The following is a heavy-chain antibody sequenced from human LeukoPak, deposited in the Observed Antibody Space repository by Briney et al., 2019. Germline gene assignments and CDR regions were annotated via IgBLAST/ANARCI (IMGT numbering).Heavy chain of an antibody. D-gene: IGHD3-22*01. CDR3: ARGPYSYDSSGAFDI. J-gene: IGHJ3*02. CDR2: IYHGGST. CDR1: GYSISSGYY. Sequence: PSETLSLTCTVSGYSISSGYYWGWIRQSPGKGLEWIGSIYHGGSTYYNPSLRSRVIVSVDTSKNHFSLKMSSVTAADTAVYYCARGPYSYDSSGAFDIWGQGTMVTVSS. V-gene: IGHV4-38-2*02.